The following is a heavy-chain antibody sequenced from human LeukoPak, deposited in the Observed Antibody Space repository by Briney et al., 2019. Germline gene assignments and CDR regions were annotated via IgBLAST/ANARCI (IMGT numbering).Heavy chain of an antibody. Sequence: ASVKVSCKASGYTFTGYYMYWVRQAPGQGLEWMGWINPNSGGANYAQKFQVRVTMTRDRSISTAFMELSRLRSDDTAVYYCARRDCRSTSCYNANYGLDVWGQGTTVTVSS. D-gene: IGHD2-2*02. CDR3: ARRDCRSTSCYNANYGLDV. CDR1: GYTFTGYY. CDR2: INPNSGGA. J-gene: IGHJ6*02. V-gene: IGHV1-2*02.